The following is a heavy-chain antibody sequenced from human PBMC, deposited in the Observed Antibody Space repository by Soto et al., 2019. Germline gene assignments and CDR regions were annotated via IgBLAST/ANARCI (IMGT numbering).Heavy chain of an antibody. CDR3: ARGKQWLVSEFDY. CDR1: GFTFSSYG. D-gene: IGHD6-19*01. Sequence: GSLRLSCAASGFTFSSYGMHWVRQAPGKGLEWVAVIWYDGSNKYYADSVKGRFTISRDNSKNTLYLQMNSLRAEDTAVYYCARGKQWLVSEFDYWGQGTLVTVSS. J-gene: IGHJ4*02. V-gene: IGHV3-33*01. CDR2: IWYDGSNK.